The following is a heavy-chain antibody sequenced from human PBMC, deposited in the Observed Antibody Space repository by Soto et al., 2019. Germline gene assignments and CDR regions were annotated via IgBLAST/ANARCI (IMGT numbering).Heavy chain of an antibody. CDR3: ARSASSVVPAASSGNWFDP. CDR1: GYTFTSCA. D-gene: IGHD2-2*01. CDR2: INAGNGNT. V-gene: IGHV1-3*01. J-gene: IGHJ5*02. Sequence: ASVKVSCKASGYTFTSCAMHWVRQAPGQRLEWMGWINAGNGNTKYSQKFQGRVTITRDTSASTAYMELSSLRSEDTAVYYCARSASSVVPAASSGNWFDPWGQGTLVTVSS.